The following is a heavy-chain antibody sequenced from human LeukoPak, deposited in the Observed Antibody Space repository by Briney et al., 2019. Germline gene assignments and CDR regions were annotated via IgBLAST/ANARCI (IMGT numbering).Heavy chain of an antibody. Sequence: GGSLRLSCAASGFTFSSYWMSWVRQAPGKGLEWVANIKQGGSEKYYVDSVRGRFTISRDNAKNSLYLQMNSLRAEDTAVYYCARDSPYYDFWSGYYTLYYYYYGMDVWGQGTTVTVSS. CDR2: IKQGGSEK. V-gene: IGHV3-7*01. CDR1: GFTFSSYW. CDR3: ARDSPYYDFWSGYYTLYYYYYGMDV. J-gene: IGHJ6*02. D-gene: IGHD3-3*01.